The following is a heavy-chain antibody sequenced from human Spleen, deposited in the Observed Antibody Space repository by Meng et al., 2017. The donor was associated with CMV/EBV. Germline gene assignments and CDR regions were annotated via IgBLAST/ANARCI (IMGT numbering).Heavy chain of an antibody. J-gene: IGHJ6*02. CDR1: GFTFSSHS. D-gene: IGHD2-2*01. CDR3: ARDKGAYCSSTSCYEGMDV. V-gene: IGHV3-21*04. Sequence: GESLKISCAASGFTFSSHSMSWVRQAPGKGLEWVSSISSSGSYIYYADSVRGRFTISRDNAKKSLYLQMNSLRAEDTAVYHCARDKGAYCSSTSCYEGMDVWGQGTTVTVSS. CDR2: ISSSGSYI.